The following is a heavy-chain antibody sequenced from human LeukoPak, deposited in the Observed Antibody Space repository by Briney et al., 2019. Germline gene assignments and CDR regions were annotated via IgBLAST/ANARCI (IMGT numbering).Heavy chain of an antibody. CDR2: IYPGDSDT. CDR1: GYSLTSYW. CDR3: ARRGIGYDILTGYSSFDY. V-gene: IGHV5-51*01. J-gene: IGHJ4*02. D-gene: IGHD3-9*01. Sequence: GESLKISCKGSGYSLTSYWIGWVRQMPGKGLEWMGIIYPGDSDTRYSPSFQGQVTISADKSISTAYLQWSSLKASDTAMYYCARRGIGYDILTGYSSFDYWGQGTLVTVSS.